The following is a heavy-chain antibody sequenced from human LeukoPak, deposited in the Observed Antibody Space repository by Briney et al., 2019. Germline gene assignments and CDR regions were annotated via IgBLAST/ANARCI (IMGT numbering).Heavy chain of an antibody. V-gene: IGHV1-2*02. CDR2: INPNSGDN. J-gene: IGHJ4*02. D-gene: IGHD2-21*01. CDR1: GYGFSDYY. CDR3: ARGGGIQSCGGKTCFRGFVY. Sequence: GASVKVSCKTSGYGFSDYYMHWVRQAPGQGLEYMGWINPNSGDNSCAQKFQGRVSMTRDTSITTLYMELTSLSSDDTAVYFCARGGGIQSCGGKTCFRGFVYWGQGTLVTVSS.